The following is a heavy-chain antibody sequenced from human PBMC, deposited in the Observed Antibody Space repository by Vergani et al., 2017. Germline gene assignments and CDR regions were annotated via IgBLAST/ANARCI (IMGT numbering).Heavy chain of an antibody. D-gene: IGHD3-10*01. J-gene: IGHJ3*02. Sequence: VQLLESGGGVVQPGGSLRLSCAASGFTFSSYGMHWVRQAPGKGLEWVAFIRYDGSNKYYADSVKGRFTISRDNSKNTLYLQMNSLRAEDTAVYYCAKTSWYYGSGPGAFDIWGQGTMVTVSS. CDR1: GFTFSSYG. V-gene: IGHV3-30*02. CDR3: AKTSWYYGSGPGAFDI. CDR2: IRYDGSNK.